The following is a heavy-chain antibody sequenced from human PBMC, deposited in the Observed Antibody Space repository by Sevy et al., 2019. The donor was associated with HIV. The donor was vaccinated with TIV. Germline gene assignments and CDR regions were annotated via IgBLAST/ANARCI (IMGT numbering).Heavy chain of an antibody. CDR3: AGEDAWGRGYS. J-gene: IGHJ4*02. V-gene: IGHV4-59*08. CDR2: IYYNGHI. CDR1: GGSITSLY. D-gene: IGHD1-26*01. Sequence: SETLSLTCTVSGGSITSLYWNWIRQPPGKGLEWIANIYYNGHINYNPSLKSRVTLSLDTSKNQFALRLSSVTAADTAMYYCAGEDAWGRGYSWGQGTLVTVSS.